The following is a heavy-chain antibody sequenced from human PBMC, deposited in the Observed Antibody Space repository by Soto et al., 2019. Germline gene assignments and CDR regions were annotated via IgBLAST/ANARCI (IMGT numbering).Heavy chain of an antibody. V-gene: IGHV4-34*01. CDR1: GGSFSGYY. CDR2: INHSGST. CDR3: ARGRRYGYCSSTSCYVLLHARAHHMDV. Sequence: SETLSLTCAVYGGSFSGYYWSWIRQPPGKGLEWIGEINHSGSTNYNPSLKSRVTISVDTSKNQFSLKLSSVTAADTAVYYCARGRRYGYCSSTSCYVLLHARAHHMDVWGKGTTVTVSS. J-gene: IGHJ6*03. D-gene: IGHD2-2*01.